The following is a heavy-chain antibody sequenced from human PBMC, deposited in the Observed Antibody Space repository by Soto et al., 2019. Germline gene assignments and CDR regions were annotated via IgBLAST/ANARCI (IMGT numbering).Heavy chain of an antibody. V-gene: IGHV2-5*01. J-gene: IGHJ5*02. CDR2: IYWNDDK. CDR1: GFSLRTSGGG. CDR3: AKSGSSGWYGWFDP. D-gene: IGHD6-19*01. Sequence: SGPTLVNPTQTLTLTCIFSGFSLRTSGGGGGWIRQPPGKALEWLGFIYWNDDKRYSPSLKSRLTITKDTSKSQVVLTMTNMDPVDTATYYCAKSGSSGWYGWFDPWCQGPLVTV.